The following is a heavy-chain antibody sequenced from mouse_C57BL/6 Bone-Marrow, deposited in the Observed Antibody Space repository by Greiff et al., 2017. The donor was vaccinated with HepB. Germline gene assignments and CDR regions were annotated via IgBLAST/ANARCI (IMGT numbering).Heavy chain of an antibody. CDR1: GYTFTSYW. D-gene: IGHD2-3*01. Sequence: QVQLQQPGAELVKPGASVKLSCKASGYTFTSYWMQWVKQRPGQGLEWIGEIDPSDSYTNYNQKFKGKATLTVDTSSSTAYMQLSSLTSEDSAVYYCARWTLYDGYTFWYFDVWGTGTTVTVSS. V-gene: IGHV1-50*01. J-gene: IGHJ1*03. CDR3: ARWTLYDGYTFWYFDV. CDR2: IDPSDSYT.